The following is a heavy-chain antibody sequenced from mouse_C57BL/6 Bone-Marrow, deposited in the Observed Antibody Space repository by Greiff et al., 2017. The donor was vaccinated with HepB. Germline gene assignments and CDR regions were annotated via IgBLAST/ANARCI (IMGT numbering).Heavy chain of an antibody. J-gene: IGHJ2*01. V-gene: IGHV1-76*01. D-gene: IGHD1-1*01. Sequence: VQLVESGAELVRPGASVKLSCKASGYTFTDYYINWVKQRPGQGLEWIARIYPGSGNTYYNEKFKGKATLTAEKSSSTAYMQLSSLTSEDSAVYFCARDGYYGSSDYWGQGTTLTVSS. CDR2: IYPGSGNT. CDR1: GYTFTDYY. CDR3: ARDGYYGSSDY.